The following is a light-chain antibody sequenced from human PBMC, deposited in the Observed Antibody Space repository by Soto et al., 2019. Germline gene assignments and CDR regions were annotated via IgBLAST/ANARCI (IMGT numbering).Light chain of an antibody. V-gene: IGKV3-20*01. CDR3: QQYGSSPPYT. CDR1: QSVSRSY. Sequence: EIVLTQSPATLSLSPGERATLSCRASQSVSRSYLAWYQQKPGQAPRLLIYRASRRATGIPDRFSASGSGTDFTLTISRLEPEDFAVYYCQQYGSSPPYTFGQGTKLEIK. CDR2: RAS. J-gene: IGKJ2*01.